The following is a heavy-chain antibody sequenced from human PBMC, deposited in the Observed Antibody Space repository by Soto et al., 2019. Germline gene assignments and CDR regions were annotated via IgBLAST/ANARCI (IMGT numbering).Heavy chain of an antibody. D-gene: IGHD6-13*01. V-gene: IGHV3-30*18. CDR1: GFTFSSYG. CDR3: AKDPYSSLWPPDS. J-gene: IGHJ4*02. Sequence: GGSLRLSCAASGFTFSSYGMHWVRQAPGKGLEWVAGTSFDGTITYYADSVKGRFSISRDNSKNTLSLHVNTLRQEDTAVYYCAKDPYSSLWPPDSWGKETRVTVS. CDR2: TSFDGTIT.